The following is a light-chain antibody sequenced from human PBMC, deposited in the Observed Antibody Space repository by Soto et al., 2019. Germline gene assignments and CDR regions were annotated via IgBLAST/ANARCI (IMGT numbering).Light chain of an antibody. Sequence: EHVLTQSPGTLSLSPGERATLSCRASQSISSNYLAWHQQKPGQAPRLLMYAASIRATGMPNMFSGSGSGTDFTLTISILEPEDFAVYYCQQYGSSPLLTFGGGTKVEIK. CDR1: QSISSNY. CDR3: QQYGSSPLLT. J-gene: IGKJ4*01. V-gene: IGKV3-20*01. CDR2: AAS.